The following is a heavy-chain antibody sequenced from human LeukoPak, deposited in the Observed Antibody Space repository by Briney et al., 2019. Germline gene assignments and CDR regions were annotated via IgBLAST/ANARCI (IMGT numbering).Heavy chain of an antibody. CDR1: RFTVSSNY. J-gene: IGHJ4*02. D-gene: IGHD2-8*02. V-gene: IGHV3-66*01. CDR2: IYSGGST. Sequence: GGSLRLSCAASRFTVSSNYMSWVRQAPGKGLEWVSVIYSGGSTYYADSVKGRFTISRDNSKNTLYLQMNSLRAEDTAVYYCARDVLTPAGLFDYWGQGTLVTVSS. CDR3: ARDVLTPAGLFDY.